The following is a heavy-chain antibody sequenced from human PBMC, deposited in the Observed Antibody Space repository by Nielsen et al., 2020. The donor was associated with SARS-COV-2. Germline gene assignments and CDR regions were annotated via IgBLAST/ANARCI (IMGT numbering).Heavy chain of an antibody. CDR1: GGTFSSYA. CDR2: IIPILGIA. Sequence: SVKVSCKASGGTFSSYAISWVRQAPGQGLEWMGRIIPILGIANYAQKLQGRVTMTTDTSTSTAYMELRSLRSDDTAVYYCARDPFDPWGQGTLVTVSS. CDR3: ARDPFDP. J-gene: IGHJ5*02. V-gene: IGHV1-69*04.